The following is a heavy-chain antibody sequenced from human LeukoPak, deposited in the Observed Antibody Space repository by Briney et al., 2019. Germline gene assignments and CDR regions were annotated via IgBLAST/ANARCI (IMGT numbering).Heavy chain of an antibody. CDR3: TREGLTDYDFWSGSPCDC. CDR2: IRSKPYGGTT. CDR1: GFTFGDYA. J-gene: IGHJ4*02. D-gene: IGHD3-3*01. Sequence: GGSLRLSCTGSGFTFGDYALTWVRQAPGKGLEWVGFIRSKPYGGTTQYAASVKGRFTISRDDSKSIAYLQMTSLKTEDTAVHYCTREGLTDYDFWSGSPCDCSGQGTPVTVSS. V-gene: IGHV3-49*04.